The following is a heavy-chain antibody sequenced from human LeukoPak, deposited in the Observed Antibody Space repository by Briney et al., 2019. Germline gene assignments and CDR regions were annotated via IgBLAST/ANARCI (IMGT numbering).Heavy chain of an antibody. Sequence: PSETLSLTCTVSGYSISSGYYWGWIRQPPGKGLEWIGSIYHSGSTYYNPSLKSRVTISVDTSKNQFSLKLSSVTAADTAVYYCARDSTMVRGAVYFDYWGQGTLVTVSS. CDR1: GYSISSGYY. CDR3: ARDSTMVRGAVYFDY. CDR2: IYHSGST. J-gene: IGHJ4*02. D-gene: IGHD3-10*01. V-gene: IGHV4-38-2*02.